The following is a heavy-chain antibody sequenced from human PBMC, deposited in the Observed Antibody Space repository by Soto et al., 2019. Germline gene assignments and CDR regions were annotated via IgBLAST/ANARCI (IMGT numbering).Heavy chain of an antibody. CDR1: GGSISRYY. D-gene: IGHD2-15*01. Sequence: ASETLSLTCTVSGGSISRYYWSWIRQPPGKGLEWIGYIYYSGSTNYNPSLKSRVTISVDTSKNQFSLKLSSVTAADTAVYYCARVWHGKDSNWFDPWGQGTLVTVSS. J-gene: IGHJ5*02. V-gene: IGHV4-59*01. CDR2: IYYSGST. CDR3: ARVWHGKDSNWFDP.